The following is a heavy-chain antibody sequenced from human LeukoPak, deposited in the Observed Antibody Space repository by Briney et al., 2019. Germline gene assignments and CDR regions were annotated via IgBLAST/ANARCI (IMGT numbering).Heavy chain of an antibody. D-gene: IGHD2-2*01. J-gene: IGHJ4*02. CDR1: GFTFGDYA. CDR3: AREVPEYQLPFDY. V-gene: IGHV3-33*01. CDR2: IWYDGSNK. Sequence: GRSLRLSCTASGFTFGDYAVSWVRQAPGKGLEWVAVIWYDGSNKYYAASVKGRFTISRDNSKNTLYLQMNSLRAEDTAVYYCAREVPEYQLPFDYWGQGTLVTVSS.